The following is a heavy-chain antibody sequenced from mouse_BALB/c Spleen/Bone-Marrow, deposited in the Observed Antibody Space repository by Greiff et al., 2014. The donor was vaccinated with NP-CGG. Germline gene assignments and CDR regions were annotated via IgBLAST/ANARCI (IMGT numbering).Heavy chain of an antibody. J-gene: IGHJ3*01. D-gene: IGHD2-4*01. V-gene: IGHV1-87*01. CDR1: GYTFTSYW. CDR2: IYPGDGDT. Sequence: VQLQQSGAELARPGASVKMSCKASGYTFTSYWMQWVKQRPGQGLEWIGAIYPGDGDTRYTQKFKGKATLTADKSSSTAYMQLSSLRSEDSAVYYGARGDYDYDGWFAYWGQGTLVTVSA. CDR3: ARGDYDYDGWFAY.